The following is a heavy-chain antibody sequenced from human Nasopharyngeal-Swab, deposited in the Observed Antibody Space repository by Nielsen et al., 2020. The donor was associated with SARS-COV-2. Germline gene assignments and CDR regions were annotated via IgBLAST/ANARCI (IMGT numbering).Heavy chain of an antibody. Sequence: PREGLEWMGIIYPGDSDTRYSPSFQGQVTISADKSISTAYLQWSSLKASDTAMYYCARPGRYFDWVYFDYWGQGTLVTSPQ. CDR3: ARPGRYFDWVYFDY. J-gene: IGHJ4*02. D-gene: IGHD3-9*01. V-gene: IGHV5-51*01. CDR2: IYPGDSDT.